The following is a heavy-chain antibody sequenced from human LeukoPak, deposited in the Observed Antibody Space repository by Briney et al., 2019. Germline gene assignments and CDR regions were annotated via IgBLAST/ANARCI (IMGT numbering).Heavy chain of an antibody. D-gene: IGHD2/OR15-2a*01. CDR1: GFTVSSNY. J-gene: IGHJ4*02. V-gene: IGHV3-53*01. Sequence: GGSLRLSCEGTGFTVSSNYMSWVRQAPGKGLEWVSLIYSAGSTFYADSVKGRFTISRDNSKNTLYLQMNSLRAEDTALYFCARDSSSFPNYFDSWGQGTLVTASS. CDR2: IYSAGST. CDR3: ARDSSSFPNYFDS.